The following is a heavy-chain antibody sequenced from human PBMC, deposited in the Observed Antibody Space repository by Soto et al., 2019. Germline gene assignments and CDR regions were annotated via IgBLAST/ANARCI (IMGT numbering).Heavy chain of an antibody. D-gene: IGHD2-15*01. Sequence: PGGSLRLSCEASGFIFSTTDMSWFRQAPGKGLEWVSTIYGDGRTTYYADSVRGRFSISRDNSKNTVYLQMDSVRVEDTAVYYCARDPFCSGGNCYRNLWGQGTLVTVSS. J-gene: IGHJ4*02. V-gene: IGHV3-23*01. CDR3: ARDPFCSGGNCYRNL. CDR2: IYGDGRTT. CDR1: GFIFSTTD.